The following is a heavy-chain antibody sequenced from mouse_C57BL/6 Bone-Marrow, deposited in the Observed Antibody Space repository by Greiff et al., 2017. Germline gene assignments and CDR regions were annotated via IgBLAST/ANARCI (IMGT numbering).Heavy chain of an antibody. CDR2: IYPGDGDT. D-gene: IGHD4-1*01. CDR3: ARWGVNWGFDY. CDR1: GYAFSSSW. J-gene: IGHJ2*01. Sequence: QVQLQQSGPELVKPGASVKISCKASGYAFSSSWMNWVKQRPGKGLEWIGRIYPGDGDTNYNGKFKGKATLTADKSSSTAYMQLSSLTSEDSAVYFCARWGVNWGFDYWGQGTTLTVSS. V-gene: IGHV1-82*01.